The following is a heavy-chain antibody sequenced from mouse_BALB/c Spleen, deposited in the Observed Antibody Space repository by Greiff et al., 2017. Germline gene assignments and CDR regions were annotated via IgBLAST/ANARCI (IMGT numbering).Heavy chain of an antibody. V-gene: IGHV5-17*02. CDR2: ISSGSSTI. Sequence: EVQLMESGGGLVQPGGSRKLSCAASGFTFSSFGMHWVRQAPEKGLEWVAYISSGSSTIYYADTVKGRFTISRDNPENTLFLQMTSLRSEDTAMYYCARHYDYYAMDYWGQGTSVTVSS. J-gene: IGHJ4*01. CDR3: ARHYDYYAMDY. CDR1: GFTFSSFG. D-gene: IGHD1-1*02.